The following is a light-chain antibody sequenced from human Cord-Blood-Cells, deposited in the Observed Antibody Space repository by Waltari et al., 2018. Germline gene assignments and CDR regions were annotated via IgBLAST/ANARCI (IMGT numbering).Light chain of an antibody. J-gene: IGLJ2*01. CDR1: ALPKQY. V-gene: IGLV3-25*03. Sequence: SYELTQPPSVSVSPGQTARITCSGDALPKQYAYWYQQKPGQAPVLVIYKDSERPSGVPERFSGSSSGTTVTLTIRGVQAEDEADYYCQSADSSGTVVFGGGTKLTVL. CDR2: KDS. CDR3: QSADSSGTVV.